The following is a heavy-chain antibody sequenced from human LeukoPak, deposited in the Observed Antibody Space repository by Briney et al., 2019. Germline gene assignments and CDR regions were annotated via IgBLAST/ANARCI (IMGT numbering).Heavy chain of an antibody. D-gene: IGHD5-12*01. CDR1: GYSFTNYW. CDR2: IHPGNSDT. CDR3: ARWDIGVISYFDY. V-gene: IGHV5-51*01. Sequence: GESLKISCKGSGYSFTNYWIGWVRQLPGKGLDWVGAIHPGNSDTRYNPSFQGQVTISVDKSISTAYLQWSSLEASDTAMYYCARWDIGVISYFDYWGQGTLVTVSA. J-gene: IGHJ4*02.